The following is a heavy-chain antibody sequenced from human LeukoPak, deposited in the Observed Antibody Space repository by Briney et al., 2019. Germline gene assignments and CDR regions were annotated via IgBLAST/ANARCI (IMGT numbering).Heavy chain of an antibody. CDR3: AKELGYCSSTSCFSAFDY. CDR2: ISGSGGST. Sequence: GGSPRLSCAASGFTFSSYAMSWVRQAPGKGLEWVSAISGSGGSTYYADSVKGRFTISRDNSKNTLYLQMNSLRAGDTAVYYCAKELGYCSSTSCFSAFDYWGQGTLVTVSS. V-gene: IGHV3-23*01. D-gene: IGHD2-2*01. J-gene: IGHJ4*02. CDR1: GFTFSSYA.